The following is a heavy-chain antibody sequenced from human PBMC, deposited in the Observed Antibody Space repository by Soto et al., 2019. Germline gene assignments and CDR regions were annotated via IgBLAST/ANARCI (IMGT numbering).Heavy chain of an antibody. CDR1: GYTFTRSG. V-gene: IGHV1-18*01. Sequence: QVQLVQSGAEVKKPGASVKVSCKASGYTFTRSGLSWVRQAPGQGLEWMGWISTYNGDTNYAQTFQGRVTMTTDTSTSTVYMELRSLRSDDTAVYYCAREGVAPYCYYGMDVWGQGTPVTVSS. CDR2: ISTYNGDT. D-gene: IGHD5-12*01. J-gene: IGHJ6*02. CDR3: AREGVAPYCYYGMDV.